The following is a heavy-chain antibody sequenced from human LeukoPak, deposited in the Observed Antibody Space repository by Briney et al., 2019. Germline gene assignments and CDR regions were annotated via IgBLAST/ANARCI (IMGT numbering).Heavy chain of an antibody. J-gene: IGHJ4*02. Sequence: SETLSLTCTVSGGSISSSSYYWGWIRQPPGKGLEWIGSIYYSGSTYYNPSLKSRVTISVDTSKNQFSLKLSSVTAADTAVYYCARDGVGARDLDYWGQGTLVTVSS. CDR3: ARDGVGARDLDY. CDR2: IYYSGST. V-gene: IGHV4-39*07. D-gene: IGHD1-26*01. CDR1: GGSISSSSYY.